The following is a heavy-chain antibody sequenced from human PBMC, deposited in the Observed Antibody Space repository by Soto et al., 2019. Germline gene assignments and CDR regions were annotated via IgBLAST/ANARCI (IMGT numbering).Heavy chain of an antibody. Sequence: GGSLRLSCAASGFTFSSYAMHWVRQAPGKGLEYVSAISSNGGSTYYANSVKGRFTISRDNSKNTLYLQMGSLRAEDMAVYYCARTYWGRTFDYWGQGTLVTVSS. V-gene: IGHV3-64*01. CDR1: GFTFSSYA. CDR2: ISSNGGST. D-gene: IGHD7-27*01. CDR3: ARTYWGRTFDY. J-gene: IGHJ4*02.